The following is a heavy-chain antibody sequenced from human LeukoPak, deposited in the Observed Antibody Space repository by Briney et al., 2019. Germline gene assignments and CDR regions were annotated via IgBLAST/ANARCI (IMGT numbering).Heavy chain of an antibody. V-gene: IGHV3-48*03. CDR2: ISSSGSTI. CDR1: GFTFSSYE. Sequence: EPGGSLRLSCAAPGFTFSSYEMNWVRQAPGKGLEWVSYISSSGSTIYYADSVKGRFTISRDNAKNSLYLQMNSLRAEDTAVYYCTKEGLPSGSSWSAWFDPWGQGTLVTVSS. D-gene: IGHD3-10*01. J-gene: IGHJ5*02. CDR3: TKEGLPSGSSWSAWFDP.